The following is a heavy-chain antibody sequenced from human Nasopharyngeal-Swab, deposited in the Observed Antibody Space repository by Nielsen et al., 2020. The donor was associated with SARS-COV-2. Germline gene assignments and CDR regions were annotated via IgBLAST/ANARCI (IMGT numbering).Heavy chain of an antibody. V-gene: IGHV1-2*02. Sequence: ASVKVSCKASANTFTGSYIHWVRQAPGQGLEWMGWMNPKSGVTSYAQKFQGRVTMTWDTSTSTAYMELSRLRSDDTAVYYCAREGQGDGYTDWGQGTLVTVSS. CDR1: ANTFTGSY. CDR3: AREGQGDGYTD. D-gene: IGHD5-24*01. CDR2: MNPKSGVT. J-gene: IGHJ4*02.